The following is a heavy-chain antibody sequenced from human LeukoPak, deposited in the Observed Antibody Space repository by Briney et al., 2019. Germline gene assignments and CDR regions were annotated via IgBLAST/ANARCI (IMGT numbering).Heavy chain of an antibody. CDR2: ISYDGSNK. J-gene: IGHJ3*02. D-gene: IGHD4/OR15-4a*01. Sequence: GGSLRLSCAASGFTFSSYAMHWVRQAPGKGLEWVAVISYDGSNKYYADSVKGRFTIPRDNSKNTLYLQMNSLRAEDTAVYYCARVLSAAFDIWGQGTMVTVSS. V-gene: IGHV3-30*04. CDR1: GFTFSSYA. CDR3: ARVLSAAFDI.